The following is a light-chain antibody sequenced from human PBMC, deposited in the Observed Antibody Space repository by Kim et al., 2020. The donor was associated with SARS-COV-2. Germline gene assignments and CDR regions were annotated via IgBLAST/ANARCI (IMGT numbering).Light chain of an antibody. J-gene: IGLJ3*02. V-gene: IGLV3-1*01. CDR2: QNT. Sequence: SYELTQPPSVSVSPGQTASITCSGDKLGNKYASWYQQKPGQSPVLVIYQNTKRPSGIPERFSGSNSGNTATLSISGTQAMDEADYSCQAWDSSTAVFGGGTKLTVL. CDR1: KLGNKY. CDR3: QAWDSSTAV.